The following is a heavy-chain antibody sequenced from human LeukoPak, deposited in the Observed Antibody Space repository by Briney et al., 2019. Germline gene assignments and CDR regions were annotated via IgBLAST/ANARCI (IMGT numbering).Heavy chain of an antibody. V-gene: IGHV3-53*01. D-gene: IGHD6-13*01. CDR1: GFTVSSNY. Sequence: GGSLRLSCAASGFTVSSNYMSWVRQAPGKGLEWVSVIYSGGSTYYADSVKGRFTISRDNSKNTLYLRMNSLRAEDTAVYYCARDRLGIAASLGAFDIWGQGTMVTVSS. CDR2: IYSGGST. CDR3: ARDRLGIAASLGAFDI. J-gene: IGHJ3*02.